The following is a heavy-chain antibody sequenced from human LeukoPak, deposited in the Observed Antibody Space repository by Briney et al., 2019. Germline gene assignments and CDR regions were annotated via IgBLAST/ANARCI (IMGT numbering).Heavy chain of an antibody. CDR2: IIQDGSEK. V-gene: IGHV3-7*01. CDR1: GFTFSSYW. CDR3: ARSDSSGYFDY. D-gene: IGHD3-22*01. Sequence: PGGSLRLSCAASGFTFSSYWMSWVRQAPGKGLEWVANIIQDGSEKKYVDSVKGRFTISRDNAKNSLYLQMNSLRAEDTAVYYCARSDSSGYFDYWGQGTLVTVSS. J-gene: IGHJ4*02.